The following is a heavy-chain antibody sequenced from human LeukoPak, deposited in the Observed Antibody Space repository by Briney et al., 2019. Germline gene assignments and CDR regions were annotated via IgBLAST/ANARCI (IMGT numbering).Heavy chain of an antibody. D-gene: IGHD3/OR15-3a*01. CDR1: DGSIINYY. CDR3: ARQTGSGLFILP. V-gene: IGHV4-39*01. Sequence: SETLSLTCTVSDGSIINYYWGWVRQAPGKGLEWIGSIYYSGNTYYNASLKSQVSISIDTSKNQFSLRLTSVTAADTAVYYCARQTGSGLFILPGGQGTLVTVSS. J-gene: IGHJ4*02. CDR2: IYYSGNT.